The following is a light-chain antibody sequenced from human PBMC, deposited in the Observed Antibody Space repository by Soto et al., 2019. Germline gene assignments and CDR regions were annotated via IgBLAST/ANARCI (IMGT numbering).Light chain of an antibody. V-gene: IGLV1-51*01. J-gene: IGLJ3*02. CDR2: DND. Sequence: QSVLTQPPSVSAAPGQRVTISCSGANSNIGNNHVSWYQQLPGAAPKLLIYDNDYRPSGISDRFSGSKSGTSATLAIPGLQTGDEDVYYCGTCDSSLSSGGVFGGGTQLTAL. CDR3: GTCDSSLSSGGV. CDR1: NSNIGNNH.